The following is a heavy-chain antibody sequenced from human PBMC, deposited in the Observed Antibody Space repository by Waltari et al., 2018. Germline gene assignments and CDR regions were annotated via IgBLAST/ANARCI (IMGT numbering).Heavy chain of an antibody. J-gene: IGHJ5*02. CDR2: ISYDGSNK. CDR1: GFTFSSYA. CDR3: ARDIAVAGTENWFDP. D-gene: IGHD6-19*01. Sequence: QVQLVESGGGVVQPGRSLRLSCAASGFTFSSYAMHWVRQAPGKGLGWVAVISYDGSNKDYADSVKGRFTISRDNSKNTLYLQMNSLRAEDTAVYYCARDIAVAGTENWFDPWGQGTLVTVSS. V-gene: IGHV3-30-3*01.